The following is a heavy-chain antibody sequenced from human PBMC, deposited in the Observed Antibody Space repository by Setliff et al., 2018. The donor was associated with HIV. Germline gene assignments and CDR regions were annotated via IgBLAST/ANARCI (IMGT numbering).Heavy chain of an antibody. CDR1: GFSVSSSY. CDR2: ISGRSSDP. V-gene: IGHV3-11*06. D-gene: IGHD6-13*01. J-gene: IGHJ4*02. CDR3: ASPSASYSSSWYAAY. Sequence: GGSLRLSCAASGFSVSSSYMSWVRRAPGKGLEWVSYISGRSSDPNYADSVKGRFTISRDNAKNSVYLQMNSLRAEDTAVYYCASPSASYSSSWYAAYWGQGALVTVSS.